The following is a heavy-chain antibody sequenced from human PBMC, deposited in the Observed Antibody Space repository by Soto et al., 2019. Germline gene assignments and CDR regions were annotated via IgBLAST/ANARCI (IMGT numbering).Heavy chain of an antibody. D-gene: IGHD2-15*01. J-gene: IGHJ6*03. CDR2: FDPEDGVT. CDR1: GYTLTELS. Sequence: ASVKVSCKVSGYTLTELSMHWVRQAPGKGLEWMGGFDPEDGVTIYAQKFQGRVTMTEDTSTDTAYMELSSLRSEDTAVYYCASYDKYCSGGSCYSGGYYYDYMDVWSKGTTVTVSS. CDR3: ASYDKYCSGGSCYSGGYYYDYMDV. V-gene: IGHV1-24*01.